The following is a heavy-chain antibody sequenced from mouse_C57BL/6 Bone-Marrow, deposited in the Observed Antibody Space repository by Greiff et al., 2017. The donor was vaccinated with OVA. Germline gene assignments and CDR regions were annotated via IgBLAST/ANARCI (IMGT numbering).Heavy chain of an antibody. CDR2: IDPENGDT. J-gene: IGHJ2*01. D-gene: IGHD1-1*02. CDR1: GFNIKDDY. CDR3: TFLWYYFDY. V-gene: IGHV14-4*01. Sequence: VQLQQSGAELVRPGASVKLSCTASGFNIKDDYMHWVKQRPEQGLEWIGWIDPENGDTEYASKFQGKATITVDTSSNTAYLQLSSLTSEDTAVYYCTFLWYYFDYWGQGTTLTVSS.